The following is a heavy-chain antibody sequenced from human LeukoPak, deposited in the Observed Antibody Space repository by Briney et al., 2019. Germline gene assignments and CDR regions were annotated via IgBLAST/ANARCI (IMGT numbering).Heavy chain of an antibody. CDR3: ARRFYSGSYLWWSNNWFDP. Sequence: GGSLRLSCAASGFTFSSYSMNWVRQAPGKGLEWVSSISSSSNYIYYADSVKGRFTISRDNAKNSLYLQMNSLRAEDTAVYYCARRFYSGSYLWWSNNWFDPWGQGTLVTVSS. D-gene: IGHD1-26*01. CDR1: GFTFSSYS. CDR2: ISSSSNYI. V-gene: IGHV3-21*01. J-gene: IGHJ5*02.